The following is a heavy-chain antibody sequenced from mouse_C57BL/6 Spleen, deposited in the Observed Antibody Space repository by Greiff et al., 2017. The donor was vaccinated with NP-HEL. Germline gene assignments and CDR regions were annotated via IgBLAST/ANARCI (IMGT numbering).Heavy chain of an antibody. Sequence: VKLVESGAELARPGASVKMSCKASGYTFTSYTMHWVKQRPGQGLEWIGYINPSSGYTKYNQKFKDKATLTADKSSSTAYMQLSSLTSEDSAVYYCARTDYDEGFDYWGQGTTLTVSS. CDR2: INPSSGYT. J-gene: IGHJ2*01. CDR1: GYTFTSYT. CDR3: ARTDYDEGFDY. V-gene: IGHV1-4*01. D-gene: IGHD2-4*01.